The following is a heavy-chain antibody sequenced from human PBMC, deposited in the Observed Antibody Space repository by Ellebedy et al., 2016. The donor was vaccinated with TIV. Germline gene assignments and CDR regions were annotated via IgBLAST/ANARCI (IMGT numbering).Heavy chain of an antibody. CDR3: ARSLYTVDWLSPGTFDY. V-gene: IGHV5-51*01. J-gene: IGHJ4*02. Sequence: GESLKISCKGSGYSFTSYWIGWVRQMPGKGLEWMGIIYPGDSDTRYSPSFQGQVTISADKSISTAYLQWSSLKASDTAMYYCARSLYTVDWLSPGTFDYWGQGTLVTVSS. CDR2: IYPGDSDT. D-gene: IGHD3-9*01. CDR1: GYSFTSYW.